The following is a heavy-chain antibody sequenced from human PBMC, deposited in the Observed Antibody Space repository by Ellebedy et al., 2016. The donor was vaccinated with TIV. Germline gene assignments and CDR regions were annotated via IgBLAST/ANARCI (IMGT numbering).Heavy chain of an antibody. CDR3: ARDDDPNSGYDPYYYFDL. Sequence: PGGSLRLSCDASGFIFSNYDMHWVRQAPGKGLEWVSRIYTDGSSTNYADSVKGRFTISRDNAKNTLYLQMNSLRAEDTAVYYCARDDDPNSGYDPYYYFDLWGRGTLVTVSS. CDR2: IYTDGSST. V-gene: IGHV3-74*01. J-gene: IGHJ2*01. CDR1: GFIFSNYD. D-gene: IGHD5-12*01.